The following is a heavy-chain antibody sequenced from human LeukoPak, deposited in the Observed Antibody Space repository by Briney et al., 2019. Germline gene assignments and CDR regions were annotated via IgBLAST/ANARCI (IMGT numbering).Heavy chain of an antibody. CDR1: GYTFTSYY. Sequence: GASVKVSCKASGYTFTSYYMHWVRQAPGQGLEWMGLINPSGGGTSYTQKFQGRVTMTSDTSTSTVYMDLSSLRSEDTAVYYCARVGVGLAGYFDYWGQGTLVTVSS. CDR3: ARVGVGLAGYFDY. J-gene: IGHJ4*02. D-gene: IGHD3/OR15-3a*01. V-gene: IGHV1-46*01. CDR2: INPSGGGT.